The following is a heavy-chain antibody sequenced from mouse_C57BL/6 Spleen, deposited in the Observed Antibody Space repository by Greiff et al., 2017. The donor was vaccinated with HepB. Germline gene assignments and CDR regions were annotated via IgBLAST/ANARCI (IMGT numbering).Heavy chain of an antibody. CDR1: GFTFSSYA. J-gene: IGHJ1*03. D-gene: IGHD2-4*01. CDR3: ARDEADYDWYFDV. Sequence: EVKLMESGGGLVKPGGSLKLSCAASGFTFSSYAMSWVRQTPEKRLEWVATISDGGSYTYYPDNVKGRFTISRDNAKNNLYLQMSHLKSEDTAMYYCARDEADYDWYFDVWGTGTTVTVSS. CDR2: ISDGGSYT. V-gene: IGHV5-4*01.